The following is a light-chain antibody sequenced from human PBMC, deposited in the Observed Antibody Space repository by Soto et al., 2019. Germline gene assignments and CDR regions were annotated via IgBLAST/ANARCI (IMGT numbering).Light chain of an antibody. Sequence: EIVLTQSPATQSLSPGERATLSGRASQSVSSYLAWYQQKPGQAPRLLIYDASNRATGIPARFSGSGSGTDFTLTISSLEPEDFAVYYCQQRSNWPPFGGGTKVEIK. CDR1: QSVSSY. CDR3: QQRSNWPP. CDR2: DAS. J-gene: IGKJ4*01. V-gene: IGKV3-11*01.